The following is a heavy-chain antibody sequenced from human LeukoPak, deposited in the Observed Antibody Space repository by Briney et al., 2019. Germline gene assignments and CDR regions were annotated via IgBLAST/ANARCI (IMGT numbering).Heavy chain of an antibody. V-gene: IGHV4-59*01. CDR3: ARDPGGRTVAGTSYYYGMDV. CDR2: IYYSGST. Sequence: SETLSLTCTVSGGSISSNYWSWIRQPPGKGLEWIGYIYYSGSTNYNPSLKSRVTISVDTSKNQFSLKLSSVTAADTAVYYCARDPGGRTVAGTSYYYGMDVWGQGTTVTVSS. J-gene: IGHJ6*02. CDR1: GGSISSNY. D-gene: IGHD6-19*01.